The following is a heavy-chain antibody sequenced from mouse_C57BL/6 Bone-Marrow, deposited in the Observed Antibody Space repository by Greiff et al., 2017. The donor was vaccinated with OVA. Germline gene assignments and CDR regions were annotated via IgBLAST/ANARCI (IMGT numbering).Heavy chain of an antibody. D-gene: IGHD1-1*01. CDR3: ARRSGSSY. J-gene: IGHJ2*01. Sequence: VQLVESGAELVRPGTSVKVSCKASGYAFTNYLIEWVKQRPGQGLEWIGVINPGSGGTNYNEKFKGKATLTADKSSSTAYMQLSSLTSEDSAVYFCARRSGSSYWGQGTTLTVSS. CDR1: GYAFTNYL. CDR2: INPGSGGT. V-gene: IGHV1-54*01.